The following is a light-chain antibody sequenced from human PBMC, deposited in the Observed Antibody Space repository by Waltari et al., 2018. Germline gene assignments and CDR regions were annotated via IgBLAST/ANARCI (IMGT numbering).Light chain of an antibody. Sequence: QSALTQPSSLSGSPGQSITISCTGTSSDVGSFNLVSWYQQHPNKAPKLMIYQVSKRPSGLSNRFSGSKSGNTASLTISVLQAEDEAEYYCCSYGGSSTFVIFGGGTKLTVL. J-gene: IGLJ2*01. CDR2: QVS. V-gene: IGLV2-23*02. CDR3: CSYGGSSTFVI. CDR1: SSDVGSFNL.